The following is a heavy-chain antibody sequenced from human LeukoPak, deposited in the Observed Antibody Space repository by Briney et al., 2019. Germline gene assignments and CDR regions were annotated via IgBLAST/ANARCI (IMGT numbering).Heavy chain of an antibody. CDR2: ISAYNGNT. V-gene: IGHV1-18*01. CDR3: ARVLYYYDSSGYYPNWFDP. CDR1: GYTFTSYG. J-gene: IGHJ5*02. D-gene: IGHD3-22*01. Sequence: ASVKVSCKASGYTFTSYGISWVRQAPGQGLEWMGWISAYNGNTNYAQKLQGRVTMTTDTSTSTAYMGLRGLRSDDTAVYYCARVLYYYDSSGYYPNWFDPWGQGTLVTVSS.